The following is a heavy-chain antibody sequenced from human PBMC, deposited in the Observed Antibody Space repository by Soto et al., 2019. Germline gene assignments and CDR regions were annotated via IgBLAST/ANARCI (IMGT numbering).Heavy chain of an antibody. D-gene: IGHD2-2*01. CDR3: ARGIGYCSSTSCYADHDY. Sequence: PSETLSLTCAVYGGSFSGYYWRWIRQPPGKGLEWIGEINHSGSTNYNPSLKSRVTISVDTSKNQFSLKLSSVTAADTAVYYCARGIGYCSSTSCYADHDYWGQGTLVTVSS. CDR2: INHSGST. CDR1: GGSFSGYY. V-gene: IGHV4-34*01. J-gene: IGHJ4*02.